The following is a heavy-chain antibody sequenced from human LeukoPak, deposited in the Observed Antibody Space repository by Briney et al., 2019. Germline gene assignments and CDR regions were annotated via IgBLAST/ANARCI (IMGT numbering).Heavy chain of an antibody. D-gene: IGHD5-18*01. Sequence: ASVKVSCKASGYTFTSYYMHWVRQAPGQGLEWMGIINPSGGSTSYAQKFQGRVTMTRDTSTSTVYMELSSLRSEDTAVYYCARGRENTAMTDAFDIWGQGTMVTVSS. V-gene: IGHV1-46*01. CDR1: GYTFTSYY. J-gene: IGHJ3*02. CDR2: INPSGGST. CDR3: ARGRENTAMTDAFDI.